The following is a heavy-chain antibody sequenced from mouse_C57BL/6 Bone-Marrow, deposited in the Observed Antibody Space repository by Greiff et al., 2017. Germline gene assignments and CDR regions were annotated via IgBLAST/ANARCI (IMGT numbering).Heavy chain of an antibody. CDR2: IYPRSGNT. V-gene: IGHV1-81*01. Sequence: QVQLQQSGAELARPGASVKLSCKASGYTFTSYGISWVKQRPGQGLEWIGEIYPRSGNTYYNEKFKGKATLTADKSSSTAYMVLRSLTSEDSAVYFGARGLRYRDWYFDVWGTGTTVTVSS. D-gene: IGHD1-1*01. J-gene: IGHJ1*03. CDR1: GYTFTSYG. CDR3: ARGLRYRDWYFDV.